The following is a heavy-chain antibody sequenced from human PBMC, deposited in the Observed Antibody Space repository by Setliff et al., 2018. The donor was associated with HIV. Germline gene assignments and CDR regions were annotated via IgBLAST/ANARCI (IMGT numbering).Heavy chain of an antibody. CDR3: TVHTALDL. J-gene: IGHJ4*02. CDR2: IKSKTDGLTT. D-gene: IGHD5-18*01. Sequence: KSGGSLRLSCAGSGFPFNNAWMAWVRQAPGKGLEWVGRIKSKTDGLTTDYSAPVQGRFTVSRDDSENTLYLQMDNLKSEDTAVYYCTVHTALDLWGQGTLVNVSS. V-gene: IGHV3-15*01. CDR1: GFPFNNAW.